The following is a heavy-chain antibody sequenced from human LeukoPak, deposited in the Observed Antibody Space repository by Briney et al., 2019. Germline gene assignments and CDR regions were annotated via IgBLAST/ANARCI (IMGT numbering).Heavy chain of an antibody. CDR2: INHSGRN. Sequence: SETLSLTCAVYGGSFSGYYWSWIRQPPGKGLEWIGEINHSGRNNYNPSLKRRVTISVDTSKNQFSLKLSSVTAPDTAVYYCARPCGGDCFHNWFDPWGQGTLVTVSS. CDR3: ARPCGGDCFHNWFDP. D-gene: IGHD2-21*02. V-gene: IGHV4-34*01. CDR1: GGSFSGYY. J-gene: IGHJ5*02.